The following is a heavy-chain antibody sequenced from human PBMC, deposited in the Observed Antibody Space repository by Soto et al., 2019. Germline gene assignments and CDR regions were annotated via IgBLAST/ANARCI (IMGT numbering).Heavy chain of an antibody. CDR3: ARGVGRRPIDY. CDR1: GGSFSGYY. V-gene: IGHV4-34*01. CDR2: INHSGST. J-gene: IGHJ4*02. Sequence: SDTLALTCAVYGGSFSGYYWSWIRQPPGKGLEWIGEINHSGSTNYNPSLKSRVTISVDTSKNQFSLKLSSVTAADTAVYYCARGVGRRPIDYWGQGTLVTVSS. D-gene: IGHD1-26*01.